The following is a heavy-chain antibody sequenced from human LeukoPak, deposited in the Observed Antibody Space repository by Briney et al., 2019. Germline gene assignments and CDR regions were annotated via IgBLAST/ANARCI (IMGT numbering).Heavy chain of an antibody. CDR1: GFTFSDYY. V-gene: IGHV3-11*04. D-gene: IGHD3-3*01. J-gene: IGHJ4*02. CDR2: ISSSGSTI. Sequence: AGGSLRLSCAASGFTFSDYYMSWIRQAPGKGLEWVSYISSSGSTIYYAGSVKGRFTISRDNAKNSLYLQMNSLRAEDTAVYYCTRESGVFWSGYLFYWGQGTLVTVSS. CDR3: TRESGVFWSGYLFY.